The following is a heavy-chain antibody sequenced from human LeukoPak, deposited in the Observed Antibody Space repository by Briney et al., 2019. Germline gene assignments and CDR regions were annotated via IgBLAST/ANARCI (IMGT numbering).Heavy chain of an antibody. CDR1: GYSFTSYW. V-gene: IGHV5-51*01. CDR3: ARSVGGSSSFYYYYYMDV. Sequence: GESLKISCKGSGYSFTSYWIGWVRQMPGKGLEWMGIIYPGDSDTRYSPSFQGQVTISADKSISTAYLQWSSLKASDTAMYYCARSVGGSSSFYYYYYMDVWGKGTTVTVSS. J-gene: IGHJ6*03. CDR2: IYPGDSDT. D-gene: IGHD6-13*01.